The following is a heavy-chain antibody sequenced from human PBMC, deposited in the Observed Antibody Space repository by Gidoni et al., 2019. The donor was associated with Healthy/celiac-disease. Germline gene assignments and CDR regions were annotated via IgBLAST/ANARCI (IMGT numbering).Heavy chain of an antibody. V-gene: IGHV3-53*01. J-gene: IGHJ6*02. CDR1: GFTVSSTY. CDR3: AANPRGMIGGEIGYYYYGMDV. Sequence: EVQLVESGGGLIQPAGSLRLSCAASGFTVSSTYMSWVRQAPGKGLEWVSVNYSGCSTYYADSVKGRFNSYRKKSKNTLYLQMNSLRAEDTAVYYCAANPRGMIGGEIGYYYYGMDVWGQGTTVTVSS. D-gene: IGHD3-22*01. CDR2: NYSGCST.